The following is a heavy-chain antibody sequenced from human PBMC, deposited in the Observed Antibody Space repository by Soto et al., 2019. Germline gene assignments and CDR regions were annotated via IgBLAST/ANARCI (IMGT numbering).Heavy chain of an antibody. Sequence: EASVKVSCKASGYTFTGYYMHWVRQAPGQGLEWMGWINPNSGGTNYAQKFQGWVTMTRDTSISTAYMELSRLRSDDTAVYYCARGSETYYDFWSGYWGPLYYYYGMDVWGQGTTVTVSS. J-gene: IGHJ6*02. CDR2: INPNSGGT. D-gene: IGHD3-3*01. V-gene: IGHV1-2*04. CDR3: ARGSETYYDFWSGYWGPLYYYYGMDV. CDR1: GYTFTGYY.